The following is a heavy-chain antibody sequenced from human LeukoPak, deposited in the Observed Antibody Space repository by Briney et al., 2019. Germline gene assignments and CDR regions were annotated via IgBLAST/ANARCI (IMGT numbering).Heavy chain of an antibody. Sequence: GGSPRLSCAASGFTFSSYWMSWVRQAPGKGLEWVANIKQDGSEKYYVDSVKGRFTISRDNAKNSLYLQMNSLRAEDTAVYYCARVTAPRGGWYEKNDYWGQGTLVTVSS. V-gene: IGHV3-7*01. D-gene: IGHD6-19*01. CDR1: GFTFSSYW. CDR2: IKQDGSEK. CDR3: ARVTAPRGGWYEKNDY. J-gene: IGHJ4*02.